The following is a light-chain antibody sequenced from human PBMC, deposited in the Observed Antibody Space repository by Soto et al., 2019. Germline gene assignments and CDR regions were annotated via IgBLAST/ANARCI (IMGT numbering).Light chain of an antibody. CDR2: EDN. CDR1: SGSIASNY. Sequence: NFMLTQPHSVSESPGKTVTISCTRSSGSIASNYVQWYQQRPGSAPTTVIYEDNQRPSGVPDRFSGSIDSSSNSASLTISGLKTEDEADYYCQSYDSSNHQGMVFGGGTKLTVL. V-gene: IGLV6-57*04. CDR3: QSYDSSNHQGMV. J-gene: IGLJ2*01.